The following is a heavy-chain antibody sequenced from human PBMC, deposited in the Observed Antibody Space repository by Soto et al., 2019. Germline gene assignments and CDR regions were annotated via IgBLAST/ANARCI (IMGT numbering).Heavy chain of an antibody. CDR2: IYYSGST. D-gene: IGHD2-21*01. CDR3: ARHLKVTDCVGECYRKPFDY. CDR1: GDSISSTTYY. V-gene: IGHV4-39*01. J-gene: IGHJ4*02. Sequence: SETLSLTCTVSGDSISSTTYYWGWIRQPPGKELEYIGSIYYSGSTYYTPSLKSRVTISVDTSKNQFSLQLRFVTAADTAVYYCARHLKVTDCVGECYRKPFDYWGQGTLVTVS.